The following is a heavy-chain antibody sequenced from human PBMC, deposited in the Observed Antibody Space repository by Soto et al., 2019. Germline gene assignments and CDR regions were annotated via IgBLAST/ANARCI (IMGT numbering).Heavy chain of an antibody. CDR3: AKGIDFPLD. V-gene: IGHV3-30*18. J-gene: IGHJ4*02. CDR1: GFTFSGYG. CDR2: ISYDGSNR. Sequence: GGSLRLSCAASGFTFSGYGMHWVRQAPGKGLEWVAVISYDGSNRFHADSVKGRFTISRDNSKNTLYLQMNSLRVEDTAVYYCAKGIDFPLDWGQGTLVTVSS. D-gene: IGHD3-3*01.